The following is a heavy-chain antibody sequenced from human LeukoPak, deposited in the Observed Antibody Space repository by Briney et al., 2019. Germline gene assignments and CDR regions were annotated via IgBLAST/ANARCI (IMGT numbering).Heavy chain of an antibody. Sequence: GGSLRLSCAASGFTFNEYAMSWVRQAPGQGLEWVSSIRGSGGRTNYADSVTGRFTISRDNSKNTLYLQMRSLRAEDTAVYYCARAKVTKNFDYWGQGTLVTVSS. J-gene: IGHJ4*02. CDR1: GFTFNEYA. CDR2: IRGSGGRT. D-gene: IGHD4-17*01. CDR3: ARAKVTKNFDY. V-gene: IGHV3-23*01.